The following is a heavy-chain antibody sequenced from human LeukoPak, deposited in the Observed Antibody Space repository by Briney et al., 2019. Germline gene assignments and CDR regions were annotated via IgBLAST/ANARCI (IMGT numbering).Heavy chain of an antibody. CDR2: ISAYNGNT. V-gene: IGHV1-18*01. CDR3: ARYSSPTPYYYMDV. D-gene: IGHD6-13*01. J-gene: IGHJ6*03. Sequence: ASVKVSCTASGYTFTSYGISWVRQAPGQGLEWMGWISAYNGNTNYAQKLQGRVTMTTDTSTSTAYMELRSLRSDDTAVYYCARYSSPTPYYYMDVWGKGTTVTVSS. CDR1: GYTFTSYG.